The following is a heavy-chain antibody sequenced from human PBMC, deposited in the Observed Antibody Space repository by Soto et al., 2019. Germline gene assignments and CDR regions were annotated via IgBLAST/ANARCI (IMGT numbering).Heavy chain of an antibody. CDR3: AKFRDGFYYYYGMDV. J-gene: IGHJ6*02. D-gene: IGHD3-10*01. CDR2: IYNSGNT. Sequence: QVQLQESGPGLVKPSETLSLTCTVSVGAVTTYHWTWIRQPPGKGLEWIGYIYNSGNTNYSPSLKSRVTMSIDTSKNQVSLKLNSVTAADSAMYYCAKFRDGFYYYYGMDVWGQGTSVTVS. V-gene: IGHV4-59*02. CDR1: VGAVTTYH.